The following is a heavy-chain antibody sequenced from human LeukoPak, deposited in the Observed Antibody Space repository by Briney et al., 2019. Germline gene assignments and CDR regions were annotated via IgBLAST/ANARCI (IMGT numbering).Heavy chain of an antibody. V-gene: IGHV3-7*01. Sequence: PGGSLRLSCAASGFTFSNSWMSWVRQAPGKGLEWVANIKQDGSEKSYVDSVKGRFTISRDNAKNSLYLQMNSLRAEDTAVYYCAREDGLLWFGELSDYFDYWGQGTLVTVSS. CDR2: IKQDGSEK. CDR1: GFTFSNSW. CDR3: AREDGLLWFGELSDYFDY. D-gene: IGHD3-10*01. J-gene: IGHJ4*02.